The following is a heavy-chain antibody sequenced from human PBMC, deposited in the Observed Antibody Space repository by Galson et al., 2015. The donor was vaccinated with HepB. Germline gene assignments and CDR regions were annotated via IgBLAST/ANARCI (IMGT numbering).Heavy chain of an antibody. Sequence: SVKVSCKASGYTFTGYYMHWVRQAPGQGLEWMGWINPNSGGTNYAQKFQGRVTMTRDTSISTAYMELSRLRYDDTAVYYCARESVYSSSSFDYWGQGTLVTVSS. CDR1: GYTFTGYY. V-gene: IGHV1-2*02. J-gene: IGHJ4*02. D-gene: IGHD6-6*01. CDR3: ARESVYSSSSFDY. CDR2: INPNSGGT.